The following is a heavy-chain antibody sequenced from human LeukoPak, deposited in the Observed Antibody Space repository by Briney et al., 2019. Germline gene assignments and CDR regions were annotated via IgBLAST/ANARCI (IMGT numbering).Heavy chain of an antibody. D-gene: IGHD2-15*01. CDR3: ARHVAPDMDYFDY. CDR2: IRYTGST. Sequence: TSSETLSLTCTVSGGSISGYYWTWIRQSPGKRPEWLAYIRYTGSTNYNPSLKSRLSLSVDTSKNQFSLTLTSVTAADTAVYCCARHVAPDMDYFDYWGPGTLVTVSP. V-gene: IGHV4-59*08. CDR1: GGSISGYY. J-gene: IGHJ4*02.